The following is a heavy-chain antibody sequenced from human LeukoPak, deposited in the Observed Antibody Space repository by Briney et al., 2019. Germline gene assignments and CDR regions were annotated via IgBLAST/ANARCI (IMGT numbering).Heavy chain of an antibody. CDR2: ISYDGSNK. J-gene: IGHJ4*02. CDR3: AKDFWSGYCNSYYFDY. Sequence: GGSLRLSCAASGFTFSSYGMHWVRQAPGKGLEWVAVISYDGSNKYYADSVEGRFTISRDNSKNTLYLQMNSLRAEDTAVYYCAKDFWSGYCNSYYFDYWGQGTLVTVSS. V-gene: IGHV3-30*18. D-gene: IGHD3-3*01. CDR1: GFTFSSYG.